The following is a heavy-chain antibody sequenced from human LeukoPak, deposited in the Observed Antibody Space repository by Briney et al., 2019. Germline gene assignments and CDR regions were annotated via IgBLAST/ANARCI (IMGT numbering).Heavy chain of an antibody. CDR3: ARGRIQDY. D-gene: IGHD5-18*01. CDR1: GGSFSGYY. Sequence: PSESLSLTCAASGGSFSGYYWSWIRQPPGKGLEWIGEINHSGSTNYNPSLKSRVTISVDTSKNQFSLKLSAVTAADTAVYYCARGRIQDYWGQGTLVTVSS. CDR2: INHSGST. J-gene: IGHJ4*02. V-gene: IGHV4-34*01.